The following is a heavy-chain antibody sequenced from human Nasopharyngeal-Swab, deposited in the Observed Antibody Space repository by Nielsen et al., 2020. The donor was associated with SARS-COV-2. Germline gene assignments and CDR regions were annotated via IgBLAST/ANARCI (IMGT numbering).Heavy chain of an antibody. CDR3: ATAPAAADATYYYYGMDV. CDR2: FDPEDGET. J-gene: IGHJ6*02. V-gene: IGHV1-24*01. Sequence: ASVKVSCKVSGYTLTELSMPWVRQAPGKGLEWMGGFDPEDGETIYAQKFQGRVTRTVDTSTDTAYMELSSRRSEDTAVYYCATAPAAADATYYYYGMDVWGQGTTVTVSS. D-gene: IGHD6-13*01. CDR1: GYTLTELS.